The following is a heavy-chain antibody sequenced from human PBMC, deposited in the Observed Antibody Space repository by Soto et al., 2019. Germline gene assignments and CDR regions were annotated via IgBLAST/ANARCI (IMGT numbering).Heavy chain of an antibody. V-gene: IGHV4-31*03. J-gene: IGHJ5*02. CDR1: GGSINSGDYY. D-gene: IGHD2-21*01. Sequence: TLSLTCTVSGGSINSGDYYWGWIRQHPGKGLEWIGFIYYSGNTYYNPSLKSRLTISIDTSKNQFSLKLNSVTAADTAVYYCARRAVVAVTGSLDNWLDPWGQGILVTVSS. CDR3: ARRAVVAVTGSLDNWLDP. CDR2: IYYSGNT.